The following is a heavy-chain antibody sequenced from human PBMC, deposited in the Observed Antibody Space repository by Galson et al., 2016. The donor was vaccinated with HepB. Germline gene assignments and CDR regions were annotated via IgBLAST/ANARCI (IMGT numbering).Heavy chain of an antibody. CDR1: GGSISS. CDR2: MSHDGSHI. Sequence: LSLTCTVSGGSISSSTYYWNWIRQAPGKGLEWVAVMSHDGSHIFYVDSVKGRFSISRDNSKNTLYLQMNSLRDEDTAVYYCAKDHGNRWLNNWFDPWGQGTLVTVSS. V-gene: IGHV3-30*18. J-gene: IGHJ5*02. D-gene: IGHD6-19*01. CDR3: AKDHGNRWLNNWFDP.